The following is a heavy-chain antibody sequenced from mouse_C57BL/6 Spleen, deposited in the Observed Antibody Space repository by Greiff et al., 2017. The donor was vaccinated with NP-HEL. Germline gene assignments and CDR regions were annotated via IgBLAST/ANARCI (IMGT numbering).Heavy chain of an antibody. V-gene: IGHV1-74*01. D-gene: IGHD1-1*01. CDR3: AIGGITTVVAPYYFDY. Sequence: QVQLQQPGAELVKPGASVKVSCKASGYTFTSYWMHWVKQRPGQGLEWIGRIHPSDRDTNYNQKFKGKATLTVDKSSSTAYMQLSSLTSEDSAVYYCAIGGITTVVAPYYFDYWGQGTTLTVSS. CDR1: GYTFTSYW. J-gene: IGHJ2*01. CDR2: IHPSDRDT.